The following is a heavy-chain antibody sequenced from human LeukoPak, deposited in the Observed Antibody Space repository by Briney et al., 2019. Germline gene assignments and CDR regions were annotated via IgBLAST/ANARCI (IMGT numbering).Heavy chain of an antibody. D-gene: IGHD2-2*01. CDR1: GFTFSSYG. V-gene: IGHV3-30*02. CDR2: IRYDGSNK. CDR3: AKTAYCSSTSCSIHDAFDI. Sequence: GGSLRLSCAASGFTFSSYGMHWVRQAPGKGLEWVACIRYDGSNKYYADSVKGRFTISRDNSKNTLYLQMNSLRAEDTAVYYCAKTAYCSSTSCSIHDAFDIWGQGTMVTVSS. J-gene: IGHJ3*02.